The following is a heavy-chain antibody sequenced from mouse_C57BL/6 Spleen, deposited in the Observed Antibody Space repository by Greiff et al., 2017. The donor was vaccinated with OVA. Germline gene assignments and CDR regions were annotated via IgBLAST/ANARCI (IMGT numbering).Heavy chain of an antibody. Sequence: QVQLQQPGAELVRPGSSVKLSCKASGYTFTSYWMHWVKQRPIQGLEWIGNIDPSDSETHYNQKFKDKATLTVDKSSSTAYMQLSSLTSEDSAVYYCARSPSYGSSPYWYFDVWGTGTTVTVSS. CDR3: ARSPSYGSSPYWYFDV. CDR1: GYTFTSYW. CDR2: IDPSDSET. D-gene: IGHD1-1*01. J-gene: IGHJ1*03. V-gene: IGHV1-52*01.